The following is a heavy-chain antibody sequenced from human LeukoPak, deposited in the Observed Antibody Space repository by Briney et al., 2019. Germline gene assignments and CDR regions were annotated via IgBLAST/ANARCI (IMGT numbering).Heavy chain of an antibody. CDR3: ARDIGGYYDSSGYYSGTYYFDY. CDR2: INPSGGST. D-gene: IGHD3-22*01. J-gene: IGHJ4*02. V-gene: IGHV1-46*01. Sequence: ASVKVSCKASGYTFTSYYMHWVRQAPGQGLEWMGIINPSGGSTSYAQKFQGRVTMTRDTSTSTVYMELSSLRSEDTAVYYCARDIGGYYDSSGYYSGTYYFDYWGQGTLVTVSS. CDR1: GYTFTSYY.